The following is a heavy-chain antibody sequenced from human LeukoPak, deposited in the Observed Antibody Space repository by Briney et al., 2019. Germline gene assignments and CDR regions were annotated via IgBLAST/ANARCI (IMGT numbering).Heavy chain of an antibody. CDR1: GFTFSSYS. V-gene: IGHV3-21*01. D-gene: IGHD2-15*01. J-gene: IGHJ4*02. CDR3: ASDVVVVVAATMGGDSPGY. CDR2: ISSSSSYR. Sequence: GGSLRLSCAASGFTFSSYSMNWVRQAPGKGLEWVSSISSSSSYRYYADSVKGRFTISRDNAMNSLYLQMNSLRAEDTAVYYCASDVVVVVAATMGGDSPGYWGQGTLVTVSS.